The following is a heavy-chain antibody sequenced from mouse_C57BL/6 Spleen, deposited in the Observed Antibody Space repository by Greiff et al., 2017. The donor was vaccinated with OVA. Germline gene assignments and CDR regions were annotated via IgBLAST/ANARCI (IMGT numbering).Heavy chain of an antibody. CDR2: IWSGGST. V-gene: IGHV2-2*01. CDR3: ARRGGSSYDYYAMDY. D-gene: IGHD1-1*01. CDR1: GFSLTSYG. J-gene: IGHJ4*01. Sequence: QVQLKESGPGLVQPSQSLSITCTVSGFSLTSYGVHWVRQSPGKGLEWLGVIWSGGSTDYNAAFISRLSISKDNSKSQVFFKMNSLQADDTAIYYCARRGGSSYDYYAMDYWGQGTSVTVSS.